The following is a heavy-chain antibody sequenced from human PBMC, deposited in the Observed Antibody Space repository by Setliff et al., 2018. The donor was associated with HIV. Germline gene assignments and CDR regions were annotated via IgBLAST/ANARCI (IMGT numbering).Heavy chain of an antibody. V-gene: IGHV5-51*01. J-gene: IGHJ4*02. Sequence: PGESLKISCRVSGYSFTSYWIAWVRQMPGRGLEWMGNIYHGDSETRYSPSFVGQVTFSVDKSVNTAYLQRRSLKASDTAMYYCARGGLYDSGGYYPPPAGRIDSWGPGTLVTVSS. D-gene: IGHD3-22*01. CDR3: ARGGLYDSGGYYPPPAGRIDS. CDR2: IYHGDSET. CDR1: GYSFTSYW.